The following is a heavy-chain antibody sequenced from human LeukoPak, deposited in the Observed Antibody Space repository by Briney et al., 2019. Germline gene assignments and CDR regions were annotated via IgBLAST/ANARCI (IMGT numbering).Heavy chain of an antibody. CDR2: INHRGST. V-gene: IGHV4-34*01. CDR1: GGSFSDFY. Sequence: SETLSLTCAVYGGSFSDFYWNWIRQPPGRGLEWIGEINHRGSTNYNPSLKSRVTISVDMSKNQFSLNLSSVTAADTAMYYCALRPRGVRRLDYRGQGTLVTVSS. CDR3: ALRPRGVRRLDY. J-gene: IGHJ4*02. D-gene: IGHD2-21*01.